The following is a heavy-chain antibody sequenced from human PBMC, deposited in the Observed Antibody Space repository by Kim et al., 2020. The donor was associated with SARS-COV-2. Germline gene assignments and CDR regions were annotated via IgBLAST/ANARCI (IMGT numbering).Heavy chain of an antibody. CDR1: GGTFSSYA. Sequence: SVKVSCKASGGTFSSYAISRVRQAPGQGLEWMGGIIPIFGTANYAQKFQGRVTITADESTSTTYMELSSLRSEDTAVYYCATTPGEVSVVPLRYNWFDPWGQGTLVTVSS. D-gene: IGHD2-2*01. CDR2: IIPIFGTA. V-gene: IGHV1-69*13. CDR3: ATTPGEVSVVPLRYNWFDP. J-gene: IGHJ5*02.